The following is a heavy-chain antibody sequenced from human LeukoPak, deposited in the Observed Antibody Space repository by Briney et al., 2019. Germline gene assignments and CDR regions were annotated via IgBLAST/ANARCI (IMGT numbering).Heavy chain of an antibody. CDR3: AKTTYYDPDTGPDY. CDR1: GFTFSSYA. Sequence: TGGSLRLSCAASGFTFSSYAMSWVRQAPGKGLEWVSAISGSGGSTYYADSVKGRFTISRDNSKNTLYLQMNSLRAEDTAVCYCAKTTYYDPDTGPDYWGQGTLVTVSS. J-gene: IGHJ4*02. V-gene: IGHV3-23*01. CDR2: ISGSGGST. D-gene: IGHD3-22*01.